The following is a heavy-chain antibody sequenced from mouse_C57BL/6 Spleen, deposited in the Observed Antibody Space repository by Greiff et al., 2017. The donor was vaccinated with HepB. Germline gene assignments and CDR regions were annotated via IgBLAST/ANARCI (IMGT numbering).Heavy chain of an antibody. J-gene: IGHJ4*01. D-gene: IGHD3-2*02. Sequence: QVQLQQPGAELVKPGASVKLSCKASGYTFTRYWMHWVKQRPGRGLEWIGRIDPNSGGTKYNEKFKSKATLTVDKPSSTAYMQLSSLTSEDSAVYYCARALTQARGEFAMDYWGQGTSVTVSS. CDR2: IDPNSGGT. CDR3: ARALTQARGEFAMDY. V-gene: IGHV1-72*01. CDR1: GYTFTRYW.